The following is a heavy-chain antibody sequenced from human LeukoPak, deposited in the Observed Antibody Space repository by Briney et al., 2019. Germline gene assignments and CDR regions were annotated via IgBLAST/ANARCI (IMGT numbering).Heavy chain of an antibody. CDR1: GGTFSSYA. CDR3: ARVVWGSSGWYGYYYYYMDV. Sequence: ASAKVSCKASGGTFSSYAISWVRQAPGQGLEWMGEIIPIFGTANYAQKFQGRVTITADKSTSTAYMELSSLRSEDTAVYYCARVVWGSSGWYGYYYYYMDVWGKGTTVTVSS. V-gene: IGHV1-69*06. CDR2: IIPIFGTA. J-gene: IGHJ6*03. D-gene: IGHD6-19*01.